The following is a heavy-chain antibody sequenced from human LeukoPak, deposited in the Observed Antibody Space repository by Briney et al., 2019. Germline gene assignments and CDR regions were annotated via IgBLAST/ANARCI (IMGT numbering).Heavy chain of an antibody. J-gene: IGHJ1*01. CDR1: GFTFSNYA. CDR3: AKAQGYCTSTSCLLFQH. V-gene: IGHV3-23*01. D-gene: IGHD2-2*01. Sequence: PAGGSLRLSCAASGFTFSNYAMSWVRQAPGKGLEWVSAISAGGGSTYYADSVKGRFTLSRDSSKTTLYLQMNSLRAEDTAAYYCAKAQGYCTSTSCLLFQHWGQGTLVTVSS. CDR2: ISAGGGST.